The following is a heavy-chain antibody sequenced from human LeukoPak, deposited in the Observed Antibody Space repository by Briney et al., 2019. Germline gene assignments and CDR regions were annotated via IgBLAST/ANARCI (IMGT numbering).Heavy chain of an antibody. J-gene: IGHJ5*02. Sequence: GGPLRLSCAASGFTFGRDTMIGVREARGKKQKWVSSISPSGDSTWNADSVKGRFTISRDNPKNSVYLHMSSLRAEDTAIYYCGRDFVGESGAGGPWGQGILVTVSS. D-gene: IGHD3-10*01. V-gene: IGHV3-21*01. CDR1: GFTFGRDT. CDR3: GRDFVGESGAGGP. CDR2: ISPSGDST.